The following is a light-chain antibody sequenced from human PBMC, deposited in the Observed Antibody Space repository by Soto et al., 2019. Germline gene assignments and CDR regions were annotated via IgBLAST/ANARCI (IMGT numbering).Light chain of an antibody. Sequence: QSALTQPRSVSGSPGQSVTISCTGSSSDVGAYNYVSWYQQHPGKAPKLMIYEVSNRPSGVSNRFSGSKSGNTASLTISGLQAEDEADYYCSSYTSSSTVVFGGGTKLTVL. J-gene: IGLJ2*01. CDR3: SSYTSSSTVV. CDR2: EVS. V-gene: IGLV2-14*01. CDR1: SSDVGAYNY.